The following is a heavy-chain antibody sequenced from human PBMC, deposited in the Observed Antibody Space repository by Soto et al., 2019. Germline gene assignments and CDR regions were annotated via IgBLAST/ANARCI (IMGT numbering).Heavy chain of an antibody. CDR1: GGSISSSSYY. J-gene: IGHJ4*02. D-gene: IGHD3-10*01. V-gene: IGHV4-39*01. CDR3: ARQGVTMVRGVIVLFDY. Sequence: PSETLSLTCTVSGGSISSSSYYCGWIRQPPGKGLEWIGSIYYSGSTYYNPSLKSRVTISVDTSKNQFSLKLSSVTAADTAVYYCARQGVTMVRGVIVLFDYWGQGTLVTVS. CDR2: IYYSGST.